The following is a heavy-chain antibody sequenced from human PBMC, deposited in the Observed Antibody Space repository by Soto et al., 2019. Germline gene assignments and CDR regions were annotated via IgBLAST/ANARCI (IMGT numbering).Heavy chain of an antibody. J-gene: IGHJ5*02. D-gene: IGHD3-3*01. CDR1: GGTFSSYA. Sequence: SVKVSCEASGGTFSSYAISWVRQAPGQGLEWMGGIIPIFGTANYAQKFQGRVTITADESTSTAYMELSSLRSEDTAVYYCARHREYRYEWFDHWGQGTLVTVSS. V-gene: IGHV1-69*13. CDR2: IIPIFGTA. CDR3: ARHREYRYEWFDH.